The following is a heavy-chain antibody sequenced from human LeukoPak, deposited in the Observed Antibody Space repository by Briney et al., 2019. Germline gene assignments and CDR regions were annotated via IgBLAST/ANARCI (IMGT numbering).Heavy chain of an antibody. V-gene: IGHV1-2*02. D-gene: IGHD4-17*01. Sequence: ASVKVSYKASGYTFTGCYIYWVRQAAGQGLEWMGWINPNSDDTSYAQKFQGRVTMTRDTSVSTAYMELSRLSSDDTSVYYYARQDGDLDYWGQGTLVTVSS. CDR3: ARQDGDLDY. J-gene: IGHJ4*02. CDR1: GYTFTGCY. CDR2: INPNSDDT.